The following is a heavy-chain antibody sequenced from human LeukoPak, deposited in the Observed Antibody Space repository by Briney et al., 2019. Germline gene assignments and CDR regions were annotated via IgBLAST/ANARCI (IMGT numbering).Heavy chain of an antibody. J-gene: IGHJ4*02. CDR1: GFTFRNAW. Sequence: PGGSLRLSCAASGFTFRNAWMSSVRQAPGKGLECVGRTKSKTDGGTTDYDAPVKGRFTISRDDSKNTLYLQTNSLKSEDTAVYYCTTDGQGWGQGTLVSVSS. V-gene: IGHV3-15*01. CDR2: TKSKTDGGTT. CDR3: TTDGQG.